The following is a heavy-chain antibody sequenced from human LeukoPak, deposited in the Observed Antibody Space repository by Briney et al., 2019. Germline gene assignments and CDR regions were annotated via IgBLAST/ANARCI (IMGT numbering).Heavy chain of an antibody. J-gene: IGHJ4*02. V-gene: IGHV3-74*01. D-gene: IGHD2/OR15-2a*01. Sequence: SCKVSGYTLTELSMHWVRQAPGKGLVWVSHINSDGSWTSYADSVKGRFTISKDNAKNTVYLQMNSLRAEDTAVYYCVSFYETYWGRGTLVTVSS. CDR2: INSDGSWT. CDR1: GYTLTELS. CDR3: VSFYETY.